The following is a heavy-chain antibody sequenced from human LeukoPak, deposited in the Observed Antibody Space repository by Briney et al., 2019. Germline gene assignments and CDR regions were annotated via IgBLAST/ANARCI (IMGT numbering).Heavy chain of an antibody. J-gene: IGHJ4*02. Sequence: GGSLRLSCAASGFTFSSYSMNWVCQAPGKGLEWVSSISSSSSYIYYADSVKGRFTISRDNAKNSLYLQMNSLRAEDTAVYYCARGNTGRYSSGWYEGYHFDYWGQGTLVTVSS. CDR2: ISSSSSYI. CDR3: ARGNTGRYSSGWYEGYHFDY. D-gene: IGHD6-19*01. V-gene: IGHV3-21*01. CDR1: GFTFSSYS.